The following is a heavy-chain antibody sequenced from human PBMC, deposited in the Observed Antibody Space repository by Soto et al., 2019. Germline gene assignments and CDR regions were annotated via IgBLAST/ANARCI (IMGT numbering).Heavy chain of an antibody. Sequence: QVQLVQSGAAVKKPGSSVKVSCKVSGGTFSTYAISWVRQAPGQGLEWLGGIIPIFNTTNYAQKFQGRLTIIADESTSTAYMELNSLKSEDTAVYYCARPRKDGYSSGWYKYNWFDPWGQGTLVTVSS. CDR2: IIPIFNTT. V-gene: IGHV1-69*12. D-gene: IGHD6-19*01. J-gene: IGHJ5*02. CDR1: GGTFSTYA. CDR3: ARPRKDGYSSGWYKYNWFDP.